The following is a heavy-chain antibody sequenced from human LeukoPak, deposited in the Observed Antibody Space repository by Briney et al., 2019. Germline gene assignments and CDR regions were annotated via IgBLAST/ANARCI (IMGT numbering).Heavy chain of an antibody. J-gene: IGHJ4*02. CDR2: INPNSGGT. V-gene: IGHV1-2*06. CDR1: GYTFTGYY. D-gene: IGHD5-18*01. CDR3: VSTASGYSFGEPYYFDY. Sequence: ASVKVSCKASGYTFTGYYMHWVRQAPGQGLEWMGRINPNSGGTNYVQSFQGRVTLTRDTSISTGYLELSRLTSDDTAVYYCVSTASGYSFGEPYYFDYWGQGTLVTVSS.